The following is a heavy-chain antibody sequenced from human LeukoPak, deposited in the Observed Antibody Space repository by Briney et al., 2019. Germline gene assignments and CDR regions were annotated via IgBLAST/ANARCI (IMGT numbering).Heavy chain of an antibody. D-gene: IGHD3-10*01. J-gene: IGHJ4*02. Sequence: GGSLGLSCVGSGFIFSSYSMNWVRQAPGKGLEWISYISSSSGTIYYADSVKGRFTISRDNAKNSLYLQMNSLRAEDTAVYYCARTHYYGSGTYLGGSLFYFDYWGQGTLVTVSS. CDR1: GFIFSSYS. V-gene: IGHV3-48*04. CDR3: ARTHYYGSGTYLGGSLFYFDY. CDR2: ISSSSGTI.